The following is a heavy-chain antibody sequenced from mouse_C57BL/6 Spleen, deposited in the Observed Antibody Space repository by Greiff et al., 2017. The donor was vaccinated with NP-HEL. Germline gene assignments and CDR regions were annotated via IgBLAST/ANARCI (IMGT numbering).Heavy chain of an antibody. V-gene: IGHV1-82*01. CDR1: GYAFSSSW. CDR3: ARGTYGDYAMDY. D-gene: IGHD1-1*01. CDR2: IYPGDGDT. Sequence: QVQLQQSGPELVKPGASVKISCNASGYAFSSSWMNWVKQRPGKGLEWIGRIYPGDGDTNYNGKFKGKATLTADKSSSTAYMQLSSLTSEDSAVYFCARGTYGDYAMDYWGQGTSVTVSS. J-gene: IGHJ4*01.